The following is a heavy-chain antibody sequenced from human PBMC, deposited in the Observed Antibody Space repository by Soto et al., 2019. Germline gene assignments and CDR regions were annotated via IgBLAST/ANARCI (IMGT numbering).Heavy chain of an antibody. D-gene: IGHD2-15*01. CDR2: IHHSGRS. V-gene: IGHV4-61*01. Sequence: SETVSLSCPVSGGSVNSGSYSWTWIRQSTAKGLDWIGYIHHSGRSNSNPCVQGRVTISLDQSKNKLSLKLSSVTAADKAVYYLARILCSRDYEYGMDVWGQGTTVTVSS. J-gene: IGHJ6*02. CDR3: ARILCSRDYEYGMDV. CDR1: GGSVNSGSYS.